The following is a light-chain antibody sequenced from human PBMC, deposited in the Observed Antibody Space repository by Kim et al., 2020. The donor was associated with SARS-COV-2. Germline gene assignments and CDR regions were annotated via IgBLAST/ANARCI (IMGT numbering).Light chain of an antibody. J-gene: IGKJ1*01. V-gene: IGKV3-15*01. CDR2: GAS. CDR1: QSVSSD. Sequence: EIVMTQSPGTLSVSPGERATLSCRASQSVSSDLAWYQQKPGQAPRLLIYGASTRATGIPARFSGSGSGTEFSLTISSLQSEDFAVYYCQQYKNWLRTFGQGTKVEIK. CDR3: QQYKNWLRT.